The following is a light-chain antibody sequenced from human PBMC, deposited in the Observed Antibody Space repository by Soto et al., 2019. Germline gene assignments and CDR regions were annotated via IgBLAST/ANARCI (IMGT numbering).Light chain of an antibody. J-gene: IGKJ1*01. CDR1: RSVNNY. Sequence: EIVLTQSPGTLSLSPGERATLSCRASRSVNNYLAWYQQKPGQIPRLLIYDASNRATDIPARFSGSGSGTDFTLTIRSLEPEDFAVYYCQQRSTTWTFGQGTKVEIK. CDR2: DAS. V-gene: IGKV3-11*01. CDR3: QQRSTTWT.